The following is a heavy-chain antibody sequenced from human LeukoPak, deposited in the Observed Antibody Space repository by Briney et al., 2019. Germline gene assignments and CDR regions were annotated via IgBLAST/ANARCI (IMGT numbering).Heavy chain of an antibody. D-gene: IGHD3-22*01. J-gene: IGHJ1*01. Sequence: PSETLSLTCTVSGGSISTSNYYWGWIRQPPGKGLEWIGNIFYSGSTYYSPSLKSRVTISLDTSRNQFSLKLNSVTAADTAVYYCARRSSGYYYGLGEYFQHWGQGTLVTVSS. CDR3: ARRSSGYYYGLGEYFQH. CDR1: GGSISTSNYY. V-gene: IGHV4-39*07. CDR2: IFYSGST.